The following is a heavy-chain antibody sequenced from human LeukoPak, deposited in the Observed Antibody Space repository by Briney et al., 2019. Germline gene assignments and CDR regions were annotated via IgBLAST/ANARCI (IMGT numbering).Heavy chain of an antibody. CDR3: ARNTAMVSLGY. CDR1: GYTFTSYY. V-gene: IGHV1-46*01. D-gene: IGHD5-18*01. Sequence: GASVTVSCTASGYTFTSYYMHWVRQAPGQGLEWMGIINPNGGSTSYAQKFQGRVTMTRDMSTSTVYMELSSLRSEDTAVYYCARNTAMVSLGYWGQGTLVTVSS. J-gene: IGHJ4*02. CDR2: INPNGGST.